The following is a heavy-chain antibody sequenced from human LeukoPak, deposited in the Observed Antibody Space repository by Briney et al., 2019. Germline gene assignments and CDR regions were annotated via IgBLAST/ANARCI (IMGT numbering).Heavy chain of an antibody. D-gene: IGHD3-10*01. CDR3: ARGWGVFDY. CDR1: GGSIGSTDYY. Sequence: PSETLSLTCTVSGGSIGSTDYYWGWLRQPPGEGLEWFGIIYYNGHTYFNPSLKSRVTISLDTSKNQFSLKLSSVTAADTAVYYCARGWGVFDYWGQGTLVTVSS. J-gene: IGHJ4*02. CDR2: IYYNGHT. V-gene: IGHV4-39*07.